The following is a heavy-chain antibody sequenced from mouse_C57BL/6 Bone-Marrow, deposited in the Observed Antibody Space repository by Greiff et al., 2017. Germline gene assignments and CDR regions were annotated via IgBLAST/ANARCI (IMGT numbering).Heavy chain of an antibody. V-gene: IGHV1-42*01. CDR2: INPSTGGT. CDR1: GYSFTGYY. D-gene: IGHD1-1*01. CDR3: APYYYGSGPYWYFDV. Sequence: EVQLQQSGPELVKPGASVKISCKASGYSFTGYYMNWVKQSPEKSLEWIGEINPSTGGTTYNQKFKAKATLTVDKSSSTAYMQLKSLTSEDSAVYYCAPYYYGSGPYWYFDVWGTGTTVTVSS. J-gene: IGHJ1*03.